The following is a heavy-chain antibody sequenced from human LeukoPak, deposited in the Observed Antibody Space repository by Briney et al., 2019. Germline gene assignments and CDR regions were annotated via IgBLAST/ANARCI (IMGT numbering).Heavy chain of an antibody. Sequence: SSETLSLTCTVSGGSVSSSNYYWGWIRQPPGKGLEWIGSIYYSGSTYYNPSLKSRVTISVDTSKNQFSLKLSSVTAADTAVYYCARIFRDGYNYWGIDYWGQGTLVTVSS. J-gene: IGHJ4*02. CDR3: ARIFRDGYNYWGIDY. CDR1: GGSVSSSNYY. D-gene: IGHD5-24*01. V-gene: IGHV4-39*07. CDR2: IYYSGST.